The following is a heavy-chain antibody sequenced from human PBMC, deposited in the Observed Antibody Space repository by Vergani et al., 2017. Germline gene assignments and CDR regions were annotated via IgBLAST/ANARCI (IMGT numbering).Heavy chain of an antibody. Sequence: QVQLVESGGGVVQPGRSLRLSCAASGFTFSSYGMHWVRQAPGKGLEWVAVIWYDGSNKYYADSVKGRFTISRDNSKNTLYLQMNSLRAEDTAVYYCAKERRSYIDYWGQGTLVTVSS. CDR2: IWYDGSNK. CDR3: AKERRSYIDY. CDR1: GFTFSSYG. D-gene: IGHD3-10*01. J-gene: IGHJ4*02. V-gene: IGHV3-33*06.